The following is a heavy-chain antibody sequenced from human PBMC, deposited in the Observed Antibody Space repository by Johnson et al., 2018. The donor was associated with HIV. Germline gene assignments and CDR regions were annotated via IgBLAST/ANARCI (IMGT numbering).Heavy chain of an antibody. J-gene: IGHJ3*02. CDR1: GFTVSSNY. Sequence: VQLVESGGGLVQPGGSLRLSCAASGFTVSSNYMSWVRQAPGKGLEWVSIIYSGGSTYYADSVQGRFTISRDNSKNTLYLQMNSLRAEDTAGYYCATSMGATARAFDIWGQGTMVTVSS. D-gene: IGHD1-26*01. CDR2: IYSGGST. CDR3: ATSMGATARAFDI. V-gene: IGHV3-66*02.